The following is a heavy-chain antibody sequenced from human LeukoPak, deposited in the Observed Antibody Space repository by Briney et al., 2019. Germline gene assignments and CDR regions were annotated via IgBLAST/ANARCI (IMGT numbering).Heavy chain of an antibody. Sequence: PGGSLRLSCAASEFTFSSYTLNWVRQAPGRGLEWISSISGTTTYIYYADSLKGRFTISRDNAKNSLYLLMNSLRAEDTAVYYCARGNNYHGSGSSYYFDYWGQGTLVSVSS. CDR3: ARGNNYHGSGSSYYFDY. CDR2: ISGTTTYI. CDR1: EFTFSSYT. D-gene: IGHD3-10*01. J-gene: IGHJ4*02. V-gene: IGHV3-21*01.